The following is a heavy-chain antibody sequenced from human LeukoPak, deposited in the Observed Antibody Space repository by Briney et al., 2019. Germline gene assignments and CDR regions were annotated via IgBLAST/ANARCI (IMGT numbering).Heavy chain of an antibody. J-gene: IGHJ3*02. Sequence: PGGSLRLSCAASGFTFSIYAMSWVRQAPGKGLEWVSTISGSGGSTYYADSVRGRFTISRDNSKNTLYLQMNSLRAEDTAVYYCAKDIPGGSYSDAFDIWGQGTMVTVSS. V-gene: IGHV3-23*01. D-gene: IGHD1-26*01. CDR2: ISGSGGST. CDR1: GFTFSIYA. CDR3: AKDIPGGSYSDAFDI.